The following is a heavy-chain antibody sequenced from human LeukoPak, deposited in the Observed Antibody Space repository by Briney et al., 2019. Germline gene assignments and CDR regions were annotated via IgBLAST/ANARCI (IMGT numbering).Heavy chain of an antibody. D-gene: IGHD6-13*01. V-gene: IGHV1-2*02. CDR3: ARDFSSSWSTYYFDY. J-gene: IGHJ4*02. CDR2: INPNSGGT. Sequence: GASVKVSCKASGYTFTGYYMHWVRQAPGQGLEWMGWINPNSGGTNYAQKFQGRVTMTRDTSISTAYMELSRLRSDDTAVYYCARDFSSSWSTYYFDYWGQGTQVTVSS. CDR1: GYTFTGYY.